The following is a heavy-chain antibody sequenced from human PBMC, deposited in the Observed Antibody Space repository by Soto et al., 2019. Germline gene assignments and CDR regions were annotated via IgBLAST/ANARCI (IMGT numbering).Heavy chain of an antibody. D-gene: IGHD2-15*01. CDR3: AKSDVADIVYFGMDV. CDR2: ISSGGGNS. Sequence: EVQLLESGGGLVQTGGSLRLSCAASGFIFSNYAMNWVRQAPGKGLEWVSTISSGGGNSYYADSVKGRFTMSRDNAKNTVILQMNSLRADDTAVYYCAKSDVADIVYFGMDVWGQGTTVTVSS. CDR1: GFIFSNYA. J-gene: IGHJ6*02. V-gene: IGHV3-23*01.